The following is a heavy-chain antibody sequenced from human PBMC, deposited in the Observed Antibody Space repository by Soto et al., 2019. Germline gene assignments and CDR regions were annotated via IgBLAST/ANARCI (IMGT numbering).Heavy chain of an antibody. Sequence: GGSLRLSCAASGFTFSSYGMHWVRQAPGKGLEWVAVIWFDGSNKYYADSVKGRFTISRDNSKNTLYLQMNSLRAEDTAVYYCAREAYSGSYYWFDPWGQGTLVTVSS. CDR3: AREAYSGSYYWFDP. D-gene: IGHD1-26*01. V-gene: IGHV3-33*01. J-gene: IGHJ5*02. CDR2: IWFDGSNK. CDR1: GFTFSSYG.